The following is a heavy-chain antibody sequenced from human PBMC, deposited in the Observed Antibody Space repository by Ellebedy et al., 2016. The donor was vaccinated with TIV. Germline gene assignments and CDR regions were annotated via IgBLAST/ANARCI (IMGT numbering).Heavy chain of an antibody. CDR3: AKLGGISSWYADY. CDR1: GFTFTGYA. Sequence: PGGSLRLSCAASGFTFTGYAMHRVRQAPGKGLEWVAIISYDGSHRYYADSVKGRFTIYRDNSKNTLSLQMNSRRADDTAVYYCAKLGGISSWYADYWGQGTLVTVSS. J-gene: IGHJ4*02. V-gene: IGHV3-30-3*02. CDR2: ISYDGSHR. D-gene: IGHD6-13*01.